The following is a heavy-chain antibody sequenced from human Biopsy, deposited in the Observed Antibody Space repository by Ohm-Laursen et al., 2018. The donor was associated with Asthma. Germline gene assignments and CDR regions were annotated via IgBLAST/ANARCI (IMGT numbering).Heavy chain of an antibody. J-gene: IGHJ3*02. CDR1: GFSFSNFA. Sequence: SLRLSCAASGFSFSNFAIHWVRQAPGKGLEWVGVISKDASTQDYVDSVKGRFTMARDNSKNTLDLQMNSLREEDTAVYYCVRDGTDDAFDIWGQGTVVSVSS. CDR2: ISKDASTQ. CDR3: VRDGTDDAFDI. D-gene: IGHD1-1*01. V-gene: IGHV3-30*01.